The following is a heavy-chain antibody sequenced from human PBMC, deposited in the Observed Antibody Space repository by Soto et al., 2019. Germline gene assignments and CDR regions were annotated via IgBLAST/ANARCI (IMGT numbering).Heavy chain of an antibody. Sequence: ASVKVSFKASGYTFTGYYMHWVRQAPGQGLEWMGWINPNSGGTNYAQKFQGWVTMTRDTSISTAYMELSRLRSDDTAVYYCARGGIVVVPAPHLFDYWGQGTLVTVS. CDR1: GYTFTGYY. CDR3: ARGGIVVVPAPHLFDY. D-gene: IGHD2-2*01. J-gene: IGHJ4*02. CDR2: INPNSGGT. V-gene: IGHV1-2*04.